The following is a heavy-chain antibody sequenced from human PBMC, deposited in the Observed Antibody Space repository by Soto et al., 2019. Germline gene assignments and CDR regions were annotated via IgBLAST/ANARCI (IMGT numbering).Heavy chain of an antibody. V-gene: IGHV4-39*01. J-gene: IGHJ4*02. CDR2: IYYSGST. CDR1: GGSISSSSYY. Sequence: QLQLQESGPGLVKPSEPLSLTCTVSGGSISSSSYYWGWIRQPPGKGLEWIGSIYYSGSTYYNPSLKSRVTISVDTSKNQFSLKLSSVTAADTAVYYCARQGIAAAPFDYWGQGTLVTVSS. D-gene: IGHD6-13*01. CDR3: ARQGIAAAPFDY.